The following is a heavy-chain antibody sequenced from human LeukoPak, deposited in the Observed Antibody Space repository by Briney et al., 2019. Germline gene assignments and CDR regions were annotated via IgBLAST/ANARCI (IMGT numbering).Heavy chain of an antibody. J-gene: IGHJ6*03. CDR1: GGSISSYY. V-gene: IGHV4-34*01. CDR3: ARHRKGSRGLYYYYYMDV. CDR2: INHSGST. Sequence: SETLSLTCTVSGGSISSYYWSWIRQPAGKGLEWIGEINHSGSTNYNPSLKSRVTISVDTSKDQFSLKLSSVTAADTAVYYCARHRKGSRGLYYYYYMDVWGKGTTVTISS. D-gene: IGHD2-15*01.